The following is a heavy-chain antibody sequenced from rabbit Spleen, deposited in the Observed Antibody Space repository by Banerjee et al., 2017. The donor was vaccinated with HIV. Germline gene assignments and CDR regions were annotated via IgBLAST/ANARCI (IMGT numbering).Heavy chain of an antibody. J-gene: IGHJ6*01. CDR2: IDAGSSGFT. CDR1: GVSFSGSSY. Sequence: ESGGGLVKPGASLTLTCIASGVSFSGSSYMCWVRQAPGKGLEWIACIDAGSSGFTYFASWAKGRFTISKTSSTTVTLQMTSLTAADTATYFCARDTSTSFSSYGMDLWGPGTLVTVS. D-gene: IGHD1-1*01. CDR3: ARDTSTSFSSYGMDL. V-gene: IGHV1S40*01.